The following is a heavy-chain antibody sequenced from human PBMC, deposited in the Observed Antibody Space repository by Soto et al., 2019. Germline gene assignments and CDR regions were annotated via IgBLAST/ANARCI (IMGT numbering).Heavy chain of an antibody. Sequence: SETLSLTCTVSGGPISSSSYYWGWIRQPPGKGLEWIGSIYYSGSTYYNPSLKSRVTISVDTSKNQFSLKLSSVTAADTAVYYCARSPVVPAAFPRAFDIWGQGTMVTVSS. CDR2: IYYSGST. D-gene: IGHD2-2*01. CDR3: ARSPVVPAAFPRAFDI. J-gene: IGHJ3*02. CDR1: GGPISSSSYY. V-gene: IGHV4-39*07.